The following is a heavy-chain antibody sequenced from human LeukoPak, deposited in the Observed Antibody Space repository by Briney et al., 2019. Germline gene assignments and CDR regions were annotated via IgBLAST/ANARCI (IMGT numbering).Heavy chain of an antibody. CDR2: IRQDGDTK. Sequence: TGGSLRLSCAASGFAFNSYWMSWVRQTPGKGLEWVANIRQDGDTKYYVDSVKGRFTISRDNAMNSLYLQMNSLRAEDTAIYYCARSLPYGTTWYGRSDFWGQGTLVTVSS. D-gene: IGHD6-13*01. V-gene: IGHV3-7*03. CDR1: GFAFNSYW. J-gene: IGHJ4*02. CDR3: ARSLPYGTTWYGRSDF.